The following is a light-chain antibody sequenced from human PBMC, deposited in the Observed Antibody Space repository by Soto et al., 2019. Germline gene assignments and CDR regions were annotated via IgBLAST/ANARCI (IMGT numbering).Light chain of an antibody. CDR3: TSYTSNTTWV. V-gene: IGLV2-14*02. CDR1: SSDVGSYNL. J-gene: IGLJ3*02. CDR2: EVR. Sequence: QSALTQPASVSGSPGQSITISCTGTSSDVGSYNLVSWYQQHPTKAPKLLIFEVRNRPSGISNRFSASKSGNTASLTISGLQAEDEADYYCTSYTSNTTWVFGGGTKLTVL.